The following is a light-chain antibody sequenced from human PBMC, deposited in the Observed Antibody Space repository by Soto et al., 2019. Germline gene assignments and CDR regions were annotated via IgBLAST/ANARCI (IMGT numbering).Light chain of an antibody. CDR1: QGIRDA. Sequence: DIQMTQSPSSLSASVGDRVIITCRASQGIRDALGWYQQKPGKVPKRLIYFASSLQNGVPSRFSGSGSETVFTLTISSLQPEDFATYFCLQHSDYPFTFGQGTRLEI. V-gene: IGKV1-17*01. J-gene: IGKJ2*01. CDR2: FAS. CDR3: LQHSDYPFT.